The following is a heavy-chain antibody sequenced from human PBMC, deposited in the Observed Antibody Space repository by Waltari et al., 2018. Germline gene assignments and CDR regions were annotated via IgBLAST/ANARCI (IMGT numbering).Heavy chain of an antibody. CDR3: ARRAVFGVVFWAFDI. V-gene: IGHV4-39*01. CDR2: IYYRGST. D-gene: IGHD3-3*01. Sequence: QLQLQESGPGLVKPSETLSLTCTVSGGSISSSSYYWGWIRQPPGKGLEWIGSIYYRGSTGYNPSLKSRVTISGDTAKNQVSLKLSAVTAADTAVYYCARRAVFGVVFWAFDIWGQGTMVTVSS. CDR1: GGSISSSSYY. J-gene: IGHJ3*02.